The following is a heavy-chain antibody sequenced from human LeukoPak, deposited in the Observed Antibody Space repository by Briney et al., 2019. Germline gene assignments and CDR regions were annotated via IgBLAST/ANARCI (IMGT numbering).Heavy chain of an antibody. CDR2: IYHGGST. D-gene: IGHD2-2*01. CDR3: ARGDSSTSCYDY. Sequence: SQTLSLTCAVSGGSISSGGYSWSWIRQPPGKGLEWIGYIYHGGSTYYNPSLKSRVTISVDRSKNQFSLKLSSVTAADTAVYYCARGDSSTSCYDYWGQGTLVTVSS. V-gene: IGHV4-30-2*01. CDR1: GGSISSGGYS. J-gene: IGHJ4*02.